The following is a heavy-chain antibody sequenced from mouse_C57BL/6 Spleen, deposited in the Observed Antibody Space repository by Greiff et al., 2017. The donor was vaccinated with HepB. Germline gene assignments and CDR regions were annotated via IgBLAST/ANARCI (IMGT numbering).Heavy chain of an antibody. CDR2: IYPRSGNT. D-gene: IGHD2-2*01. J-gene: IGHJ3*01. CDR3: AKSYGDDFAY. Sequence: VQLQQSGAELARPGASVKLSCKASGYTFTSYGISWVKQRTGQGLEWIGEIYPRSGNTYYNEKFKGKATLTADKSSSTAYMELRSLTSGDSAVYYCAKSYGDDFAYWGQGTLVTVSA. V-gene: IGHV1-81*01. CDR1: GYTFTSYG.